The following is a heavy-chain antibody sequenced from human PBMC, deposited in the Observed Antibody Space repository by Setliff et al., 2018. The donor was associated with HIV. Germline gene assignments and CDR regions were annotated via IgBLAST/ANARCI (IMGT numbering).Heavy chain of an antibody. Sequence: GASVKVSCKVSGFTLTELSMHWVRQAPGKGLEWMGSFNPEDGKTIYAQKFQGRVTMIEDTSTDTAYMELSSLRSEDTAVYYCARIPNHSSGFDYWGQGTPVTVSS. J-gene: IGHJ4*02. CDR2: FNPEDGKT. CDR3: ARIPNHSSGFDY. D-gene: IGHD3-22*01. V-gene: IGHV1-24*01. CDR1: GFTLTELS.